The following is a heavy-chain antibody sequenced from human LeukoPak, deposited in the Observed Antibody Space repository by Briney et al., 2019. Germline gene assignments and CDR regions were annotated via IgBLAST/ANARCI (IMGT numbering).Heavy chain of an antibody. CDR1: GFTFSSYS. CDR3: ARGGYSGYDFGYAFDI. J-gene: IGHJ3*02. Sequence: GGSLRLSCAASGFTFSSYSMNWVRQAPGKGLEWVSSISSSSSYIYYADSVKGRFTISGDNAKNSLYLQMNSLRAEDTAVYYCARGGYSGYDFGYAFDIWGQGTMVTVSS. V-gene: IGHV3-21*01. CDR2: ISSSSSYI. D-gene: IGHD5-12*01.